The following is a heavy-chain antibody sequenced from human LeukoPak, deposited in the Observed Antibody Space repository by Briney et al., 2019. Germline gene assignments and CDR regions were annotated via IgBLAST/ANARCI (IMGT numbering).Heavy chain of an antibody. CDR3: AKAESYYYDSSGYYAPYYYGMDV. J-gene: IGHJ6*01. CDR1: GFSVSTYK. D-gene: IGHD3-22*01. Sequence: GGSLRLSCAASGFSVSTYKMHWVRQAPGKGLEWVSAISGSGGSTYYADSVKGRFTISRDNSKNTLYLQMNSLRAEDTAVYYCAKAESYYYDSSGYYAPYYYGMDVWGQGTTVTVSS. CDR2: ISGSGGST. V-gene: IGHV3-23*01.